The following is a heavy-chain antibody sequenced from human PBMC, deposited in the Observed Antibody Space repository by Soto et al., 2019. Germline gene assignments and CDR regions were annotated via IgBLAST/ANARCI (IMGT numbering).Heavy chain of an antibody. CDR3: ARGGRSPEWFDP. V-gene: IGHV1-2*02. D-gene: IGHD1-26*01. J-gene: IGHJ5*02. CDR1: GYTFTGYY. Sequence: SVKGSCKGAGYTFTGYYMHCVRQAPGQGLEWMGWINPNSGSTYYADSVKGRFTISRDNSKNTLYLQMNSLRPEDTAVYYCARGGRSPEWFDPWGQGTLVTVSS. CDR2: INPNSGST.